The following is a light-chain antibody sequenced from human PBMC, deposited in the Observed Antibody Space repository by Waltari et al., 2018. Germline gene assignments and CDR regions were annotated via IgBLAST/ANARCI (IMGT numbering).Light chain of an antibody. Sequence: EIVLTQSPATLSLSPGEIATLSCRASQSVSSYLAWYQQKPGQAPRLLIYDVSNRATGIPARFSGSGSGTDFTLTISSLEPEDFAVYYCQQRIDWPLTFGGGTKVKIK. CDR1: QSVSSY. CDR2: DVS. J-gene: IGKJ4*01. CDR3: QQRIDWPLT. V-gene: IGKV3-11*01.